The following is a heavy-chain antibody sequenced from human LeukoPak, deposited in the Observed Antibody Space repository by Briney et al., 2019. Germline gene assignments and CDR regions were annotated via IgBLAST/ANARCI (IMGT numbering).Heavy chain of an antibody. J-gene: IGHJ4*02. Sequence: PGGSLRLSCAASGFTFSNAWMSWVRQAPGKGLEWVGRIKSKADGGTTDYAAPVKGRFTISRDDSKNTLYLQMNSLRAEDTAVYYCAKESGAGSSSGSPFDYWGQGTLVTVSS. V-gene: IGHV3-15*01. CDR1: GFTFSNAW. D-gene: IGHD3-10*01. CDR3: AKESGAGSSSGSPFDY. CDR2: IKSKADGGTT.